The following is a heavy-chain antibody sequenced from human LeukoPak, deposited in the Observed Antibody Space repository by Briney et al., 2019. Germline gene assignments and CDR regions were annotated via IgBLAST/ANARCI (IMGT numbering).Heavy chain of an antibody. J-gene: IGHJ4*02. Sequence: PGGSLRLSCAASGFAFDIHGMNWVRQAPGKGLEWVSGIIPSGSTTYYADSVKGRFTISRDNSKNTLYLQMNSLRAEDTAVYYCAKDRYGMVRGVIFDYWGQGTLVTVSS. D-gene: IGHD3-10*01. CDR2: IIPSGSTT. CDR1: GFAFDIHG. CDR3: AKDRYGMVRGVIFDY. V-gene: IGHV3-23*01.